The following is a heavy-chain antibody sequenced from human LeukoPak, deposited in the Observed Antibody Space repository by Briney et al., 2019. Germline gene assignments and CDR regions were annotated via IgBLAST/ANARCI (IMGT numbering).Heavy chain of an antibody. D-gene: IGHD3-22*01. CDR3: ARFYYDSSGYYFGLDY. V-gene: IGHV1-3*01. CDR2: INAGNGNT. Sequence: ASVKVSCKASGYTFTSYAMHWVRQAPGQRLEWMGWINAGNGNTKYSQEFQGRVTITRDTSASTAYMELSSLRSDDTAVYYCARFYYDSSGYYFGLDYWGQGTLVTVSS. CDR1: GYTFTSYA. J-gene: IGHJ4*02.